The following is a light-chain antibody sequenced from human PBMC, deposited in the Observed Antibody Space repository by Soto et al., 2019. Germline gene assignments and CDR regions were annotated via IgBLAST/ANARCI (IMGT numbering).Light chain of an antibody. V-gene: IGLV6-57*04. J-gene: IGLJ2*01. Sequence: NFMLTQPHSVSESPGKTVTISCTRSSGSIASNYVQWYQQRPGSAPTPVSYEDNQRPSGVPDRFSGSIDSSSNSASLTISGLKTEDEADYYCQSYDSSNVVFGGGTQLTV. CDR2: EDN. CDR1: SGSIASNY. CDR3: QSYDSSNVV.